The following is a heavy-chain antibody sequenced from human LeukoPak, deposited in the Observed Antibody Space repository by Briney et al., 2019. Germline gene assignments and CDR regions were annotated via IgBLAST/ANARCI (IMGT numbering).Heavy chain of an antibody. V-gene: IGHV3-74*01. J-gene: IGHJ4*02. Sequence: QPGGSLRLSCAASGFTFSTYWMHWVRQAPGKGLVWVSRINSDGSSTSYADSVKGRFTISRDNAKNTLYLQMNTLRVEDTAVYYCARDPSGSSTTSFDYWGQGPLVTVSS. D-gene: IGHD1/OR15-1a*01. CDR2: INSDGSST. CDR3: ARDPSGSSTTSFDY. CDR1: GFTFSTYW.